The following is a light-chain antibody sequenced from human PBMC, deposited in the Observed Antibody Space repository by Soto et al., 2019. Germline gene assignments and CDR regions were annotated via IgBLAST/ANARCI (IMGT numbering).Light chain of an antibody. Sequence: QSALTQPPSASGSPGQSVTISCTGTSSDVGRYIYVSWYQQHPGKVPKLIIYEVSKRPSGVPDRFSGSKSGNTASLTVSGLQAEDEADYYCSSYAGSNNVFGTGTKLTVL. CDR2: EVS. J-gene: IGLJ1*01. CDR3: SSYAGSNNV. CDR1: SSDVGRYIY. V-gene: IGLV2-8*01.